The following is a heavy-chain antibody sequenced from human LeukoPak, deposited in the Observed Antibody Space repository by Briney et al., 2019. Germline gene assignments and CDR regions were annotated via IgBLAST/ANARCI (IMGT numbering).Heavy chain of an antibody. Sequence: SVKVSCKASGGTFSSYTISWVRQAPGQGLEWMGGIIPIFGTANYAQKFQGRVTITADKSTSTAYMELSSLRSEDTAVYYCARDGVAAAAGYWGQGTLVTVSS. V-gene: IGHV1-69*06. CDR2: IIPIFGTA. D-gene: IGHD6-13*01. CDR3: ARDGVAAAAGY. CDR1: GGTFSSYT. J-gene: IGHJ4*02.